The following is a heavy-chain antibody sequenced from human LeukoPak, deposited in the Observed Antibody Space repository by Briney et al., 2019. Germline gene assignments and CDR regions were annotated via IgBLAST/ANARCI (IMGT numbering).Heavy chain of an antibody. CDR3: ARVVGAFDI. D-gene: IGHD2-15*01. J-gene: IGHJ3*02. CDR2: ISSSGSTI. Sequence: GGSLRLSCAASGFTFSNYAMNWVRQAPGKGLEWVSYISSSGSTIYYADSVKGRFTISRDNAENSLYLQMSSLRAEDTAFYYCARVVGAFDIWGQGTMVTVSS. V-gene: IGHV3-48*03. CDR1: GFTFSNYA.